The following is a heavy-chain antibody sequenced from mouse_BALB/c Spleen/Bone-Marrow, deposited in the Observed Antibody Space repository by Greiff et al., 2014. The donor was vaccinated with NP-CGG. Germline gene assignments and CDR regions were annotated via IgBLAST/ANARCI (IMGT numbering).Heavy chain of an antibody. CDR2: IDPANGNT. CDR1: GFNIKDTY. D-gene: IGHD1-1*01. V-gene: IGHV14-3*02. Sequence: EVQLQQSGAELVKPGASVKLSCTASGFNIKDTYMHWAKQRPEQGLEWIGRIDPANGNTKYDPKFQGKATITADTSSNTAYLQLSGLTSEDTAVYYCASYYYGSSGFAYWGQGTLVTVSA. CDR3: ASYYYGSSGFAY. J-gene: IGHJ3*01.